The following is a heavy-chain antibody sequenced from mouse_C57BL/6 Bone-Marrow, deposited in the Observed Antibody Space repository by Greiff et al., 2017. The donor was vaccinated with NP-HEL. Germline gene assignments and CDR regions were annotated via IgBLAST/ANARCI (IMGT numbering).Heavy chain of an antibody. V-gene: IGHV1-82*01. CDR1: GYAFSSSW. CDR3: ARSTTVPFDY. CDR2: IYPGDGDT. J-gene: IGHJ2*01. D-gene: IGHD1-1*01. Sequence: QVQLKQSGPELVKPGASVKISCKASGYAFSSSWMNWVKQRPGKGLEWIGRIYPGDGDTNYNGKFKGKATLTADKSSSTAYMQLSSLTSEDSAVYFCARSTTVPFDYWGQSTTLTVSS.